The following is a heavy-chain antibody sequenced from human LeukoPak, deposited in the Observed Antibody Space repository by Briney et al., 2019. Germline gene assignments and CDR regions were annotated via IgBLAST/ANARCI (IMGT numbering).Heavy chain of an antibody. CDR3: AKVPISYSSGLFDY. J-gene: IGHJ4*02. V-gene: IGHV3-30*02. D-gene: IGHD6-19*01. Sequence: GGSRRLSWAASGLTFTSYGIHWVLHAPCKSLDSFAVIRYEGNNKYYADSVKGRFTISRDNSKNTLFLQMNSLRAEDTAVYFCAKVPISYSSGLFDYWGQGTLVTVSS. CDR2: IRYEGNNK. CDR1: GLTFTSYG.